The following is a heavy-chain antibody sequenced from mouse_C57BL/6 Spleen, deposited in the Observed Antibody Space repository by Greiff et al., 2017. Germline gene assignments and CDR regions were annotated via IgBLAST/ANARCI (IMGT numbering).Heavy chain of an antibody. D-gene: IGHD2-3*01. CDR2: IYPGSGST. CDR1: GYTFTSYW. J-gene: IGHJ4*01. V-gene: IGHV1-55*01. Sequence: QVQLQQPGAELVKPGASVKMSCKASGYTFTSYWITWVKQRPGQGLEWIGDIYPGSGSTNYNEKFKSKATLTVDTSSSTAYMQLSSLTSEDSAVYYCARRTIYDGYYAMDYWGQGTSVTVSS. CDR3: ARRTIYDGYYAMDY.